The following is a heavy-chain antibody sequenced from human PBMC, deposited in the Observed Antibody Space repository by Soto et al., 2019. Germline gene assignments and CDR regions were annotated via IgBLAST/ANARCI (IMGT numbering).Heavy chain of an antibody. CDR3: ARETGYDPGDY. Sequence: PGGSLRHSWAASGFTFSSYDINWVRQAPGKGLEWVSYISSSSTTIYYADSVKGRFTISRDNAKNSLSLQMNSLRAEDTAVYYCARETGYDPGDYWGQGTLVTVSS. V-gene: IGHV3-48*01. CDR1: GFTFSSYD. J-gene: IGHJ4*02. D-gene: IGHD3-3*01. CDR2: ISSSSTTI.